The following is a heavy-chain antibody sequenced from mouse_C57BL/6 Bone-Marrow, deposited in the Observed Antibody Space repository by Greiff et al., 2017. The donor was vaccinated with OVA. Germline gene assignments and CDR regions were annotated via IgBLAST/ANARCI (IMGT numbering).Heavy chain of an antibody. V-gene: IGHV5-9-1*02. CDR3: TRDQGDYYGSQSWFAY. Sequence: EVKVVESGEGLVKPGGSLKLSCAASGFTFSSYAMSWVRQTPEKRLAWVAYISRGGDYICYADTVKGRSTFSRDNARNTLYLQMSSLKSEDTAMYYCTRDQGDYYGSQSWFAYWGQGTLVTVSA. CDR1: GFTFSSYA. J-gene: IGHJ3*01. CDR2: ISRGGDYI. D-gene: IGHD1-1*01.